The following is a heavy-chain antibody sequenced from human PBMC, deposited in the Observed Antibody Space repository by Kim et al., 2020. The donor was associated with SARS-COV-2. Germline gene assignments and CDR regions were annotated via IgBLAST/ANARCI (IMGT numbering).Heavy chain of an antibody. Sequence: SETLSLTCTVSGGSISSGGYYWSWIRQHPGKGLEWIGYIYYSGSTYYNPSLKSRVTISVDTSQHQFSLKLSSVTAADPGVYYCARVGSGKWFGELLHIDYWGEGTLVTVSS. CDR2: IYYSGST. D-gene: IGHD3-10*01. CDR1: GGSISSGGYY. CDR3: ARVGSGKWFGELLHIDY. J-gene: IGHJ4*02. V-gene: IGHV4-31*03.